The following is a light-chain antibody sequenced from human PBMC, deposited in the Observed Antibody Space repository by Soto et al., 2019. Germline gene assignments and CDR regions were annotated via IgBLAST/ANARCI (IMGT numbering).Light chain of an antibody. CDR3: QQYDSSLVT. V-gene: IGKV3-20*01. CDR2: GES. Sequence: EIVLTQSPGTLSLSPGERATLSCRASQSVSSSYLAWYQQRPGQAPRLLIYGESSRATGIPDRFSGSGSGTDFTLTISRLEPEDFAVYYCQQYDSSLVTFGQGTKVDIK. J-gene: IGKJ1*01. CDR1: QSVSSSY.